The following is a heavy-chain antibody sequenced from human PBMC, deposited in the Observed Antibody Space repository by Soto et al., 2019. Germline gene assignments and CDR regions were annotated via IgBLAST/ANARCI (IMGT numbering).Heavy chain of an antibody. D-gene: IGHD4-17*01. CDR2: IRSKAYGGTT. CDR3: TRVGDYEINYFDY. CDR1: GFTFGDYA. J-gene: IGHJ4*02. V-gene: IGHV3-49*03. Sequence: GGSLRLSCTASGFTFGDYAMSWFRQAPGKGLEWVGFIRSKAYGGTTEYAASVKGRFTISRDDSKSIAYLQMNSLKTEDTAVYYCTRVGDYEINYFDYWGQGTLVTVSS.